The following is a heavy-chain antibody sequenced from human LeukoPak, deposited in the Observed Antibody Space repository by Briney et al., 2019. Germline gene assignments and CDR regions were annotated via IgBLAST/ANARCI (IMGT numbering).Heavy chain of an antibody. CDR2: TSSSDAGT. CDR3: ANPNYYDSSGYWTEYFHH. CDR1: GFTLSSYA. V-gene: IGHV3-23*01. Sequence: PGGSLRLSCAASGFTLSSYAMSWVRQAPGKGLEWVSATSSSDAGTYYADSVRGRFTISRDNSKNTLYLQMNSLRAEDTAVYYCANPNYYDSSGYWTEYFHHWGQGTLVTVSS. J-gene: IGHJ1*01. D-gene: IGHD3-22*01.